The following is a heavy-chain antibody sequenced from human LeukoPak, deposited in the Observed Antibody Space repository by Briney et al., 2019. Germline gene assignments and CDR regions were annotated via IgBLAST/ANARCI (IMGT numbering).Heavy chain of an antibody. Sequence: GGSLRLSCAASGFTFSSYGMHWVRQAPGKGLEWVAVISYDGSNKYYADSVKGRFTISRDNSKNTLYLQMNSLRAEDTAVYYCAKLVTGAAWSEYWGQGTLVTVSS. CDR3: AKLVTGAAWSEY. CDR1: GFTFSSYG. V-gene: IGHV3-30*18. CDR2: ISYDGSNK. J-gene: IGHJ4*02. D-gene: IGHD1-20*01.